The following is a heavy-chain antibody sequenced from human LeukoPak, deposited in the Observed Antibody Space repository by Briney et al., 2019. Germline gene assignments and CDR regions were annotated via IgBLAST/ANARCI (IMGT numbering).Heavy chain of an antibody. J-gene: IGHJ4*02. D-gene: IGHD3-22*01. V-gene: IGHV3-53*01. CDR3: ARVKYYYDSSGYYPDY. CDR2: IYSGGST. CDR1: GFTVSSIY. Sequence: QPGGSLRLSCAASGFTVSSIYMSWVRQAPGKGLEWVSVIYSGGSTYYADSVKGRFTISRDNSKNTLYLQMSSLRAEDTAVYYCARVKYYYDSSGYYPDYWGQGTLVTVSS.